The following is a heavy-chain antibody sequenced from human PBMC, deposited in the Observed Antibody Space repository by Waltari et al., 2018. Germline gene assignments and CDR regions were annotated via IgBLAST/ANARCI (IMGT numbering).Heavy chain of an antibody. CDR1: CFTFVDYS. CDR2: IRSKAYGETT. Sequence: DVQLAESGGGLVQSGRSLRLSCTTSCFTFVDYSMHWVRQAPGQGLEWVGFIRSKAYGETTDYAASVRGRFTISRDDSKSIAYLQMNSLKTEDTAIYFCARDLMYGEHPLFDRWGQGTLVTVSS. CDR3: ARDLMYGEHPLFDR. J-gene: IGHJ5*02. V-gene: IGHV3-49*04. D-gene: IGHD4-17*01.